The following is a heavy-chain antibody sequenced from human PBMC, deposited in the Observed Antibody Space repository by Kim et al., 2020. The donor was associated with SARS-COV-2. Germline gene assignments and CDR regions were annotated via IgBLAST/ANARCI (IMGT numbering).Heavy chain of an antibody. CDR2: INHRGRT. D-gene: IGHD2-2*01. Sequence: SETLSLTCAVYGGSFSGYYWSWIRQPPGKGLEWIGEINHRGRTNYNPSLKSRVTISVDTSKNQFSLKLSSVTAADTAVYYCASGGTSSPNLPHYWGQGTL. J-gene: IGHJ4*02. CDR1: GGSFSGYY. V-gene: IGHV4-34*01. CDR3: ASGGTSSPNLPHY.